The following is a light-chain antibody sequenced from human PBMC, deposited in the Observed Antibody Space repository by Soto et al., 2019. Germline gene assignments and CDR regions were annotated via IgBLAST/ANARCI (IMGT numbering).Light chain of an antibody. Sequence: IVMTQSPATLSVSPGGRATLSCRASQSISTKLAWYQQRPGQAPRLLIYGTYSRATGIQDRFSGSGSGTDFTLTISRLEPEDFAVYYCKQYGNSLWTVGQGTKVDIK. CDR2: GTY. J-gene: IGKJ1*01. V-gene: IGKV3-20*01. CDR1: QSISTK. CDR3: KQYGNSLWT.